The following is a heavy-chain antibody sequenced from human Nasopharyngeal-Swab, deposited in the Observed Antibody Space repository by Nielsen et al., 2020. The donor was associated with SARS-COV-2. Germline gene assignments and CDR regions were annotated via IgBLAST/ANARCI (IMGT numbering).Heavy chain of an antibody. CDR2: ISYDGSNK. Sequence: GGSLRLSCAASGFTFSSYGIHWVRQAPGKGLEWVAVISYDGSNKYYGESVKGRFTISRDNSKNTLYLQMNSLRAEDTAVYYCAREHRSGWYYYDYWGQGMLVTVSS. J-gene: IGHJ4*02. V-gene: IGHV3-30*03. D-gene: IGHD6-19*01. CDR1: GFTFSSYG. CDR3: AREHRSGWYYYDY.